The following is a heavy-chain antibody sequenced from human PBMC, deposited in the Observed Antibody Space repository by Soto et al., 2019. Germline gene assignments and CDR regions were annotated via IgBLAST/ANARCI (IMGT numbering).Heavy chain of an antibody. CDR1: GGSISSYY. V-gene: IGHV4-59*01. D-gene: IGHD1-7*01. J-gene: IGHJ5*02. Sequence: PSETLSLTCTVSGGSISSYYWSWIRQPPGKGLEWIGYIYYSGSTNYNPSLKSRVTISVDTSKNQFSLKLSSVTAADTAVYYCARAYNWNYFWFDPWGQGTLVTVSS. CDR3: ARAYNWNYFWFDP. CDR2: IYYSGST.